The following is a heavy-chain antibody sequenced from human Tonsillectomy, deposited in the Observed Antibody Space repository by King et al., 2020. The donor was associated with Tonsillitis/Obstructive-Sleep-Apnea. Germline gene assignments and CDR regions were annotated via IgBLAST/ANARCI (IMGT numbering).Heavy chain of an antibody. J-gene: IGHJ4*02. D-gene: IGHD3-3*01. V-gene: IGHV3-49*04. CDR1: GFTFGDYG. CDR2: IRSKAYGGTT. Sequence: QLVQSGGGLVQPGRSLRLCCKGSGFTFGDYGMSWVRQAPGKGLEWVGFIRSKAYGGTTDYAASVKGRFTISRDDSKSIAYLQMNSLKTEDTAVYYCTRDRTSNDFWSGYDLDYWGQGTLVTVSS. CDR3: TRDRTSNDFWSGYDLDY.